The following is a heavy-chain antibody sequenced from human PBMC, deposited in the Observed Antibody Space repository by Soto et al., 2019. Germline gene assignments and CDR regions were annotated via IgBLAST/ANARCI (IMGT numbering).Heavy chain of an antibody. D-gene: IGHD3-10*01. CDR3: ARANFGAFDI. CDR1: GFTFSSYS. CDR2: ISSSSSYI. J-gene: IGHJ3*02. V-gene: IGHV3-21*01. Sequence: ESGGGLVKPGGSLRLSCAASGFTFSSYSMNWVRQAPGKGLEWVSSISSSSSYIYYADSVKGRFTISRDNAKNSLYLQMNSMRAEDTAVYYCARANFGAFDIWGQGTMVTVSS.